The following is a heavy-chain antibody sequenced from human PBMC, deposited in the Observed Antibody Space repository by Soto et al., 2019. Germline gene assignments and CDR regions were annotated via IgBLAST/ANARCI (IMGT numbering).Heavy chain of an antibody. Sequence: EVQLVQSGAEVKKPGESLTISCKGSGYKFTGSWISWVPQMPGKGLEWVGRIDPSDSYTSYSPSFEGHVTISVDKSINTAYLQWRSLQASDTAKYYCVRHGNGTPFYFDFWGRGTLVPVSS. D-gene: IGHD1-1*01. J-gene: IGHJ4*02. V-gene: IGHV5-10-1*03. CDR3: VRHGNGTPFYFDF. CDR1: GYKFTGSW. CDR2: IDPSDSYT.